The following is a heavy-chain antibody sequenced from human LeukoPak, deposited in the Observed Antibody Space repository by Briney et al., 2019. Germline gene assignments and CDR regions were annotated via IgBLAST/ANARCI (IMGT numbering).Heavy chain of an antibody. J-gene: IGHJ4*02. V-gene: IGHV4-34*01. D-gene: IGHD3-3*01. CDR1: GGSFSGYY. CDR2: INHSGST. CDR3: ARGGPRSGEQPSNFDY. Sequence: PSETLSLTCAVYGGSFSGYYWSWIRQPPGKGLEWIGEINHSGSTNYNPSLKSRVTISVDTSKNQFSLKLSSVTAADTAVYYCARGGPRSGEQPSNFDYWGQGTLVTVSS.